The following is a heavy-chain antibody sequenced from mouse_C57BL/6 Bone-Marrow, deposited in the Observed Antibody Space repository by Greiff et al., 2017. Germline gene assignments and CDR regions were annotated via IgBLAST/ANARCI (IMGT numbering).Heavy chain of an antibody. CDR2: ISSGGDYI. V-gene: IGHV5-9-1*02. CDR3: TRVRIYYYGSSYAYYAMDY. J-gene: IGHJ4*01. Sequence: EVKLVESGEGLVKPGGSLKLSCAASGFTFSSYAMSWVRQTPEKRLEWVAYISSGGDYIYYADTVTGRFTISSDNARTTLYLQMSSLKSEYTAMYYYTRVRIYYYGSSYAYYAMDYWGQGTSVTVSS. D-gene: IGHD1-1*01. CDR1: GFTFSSYA.